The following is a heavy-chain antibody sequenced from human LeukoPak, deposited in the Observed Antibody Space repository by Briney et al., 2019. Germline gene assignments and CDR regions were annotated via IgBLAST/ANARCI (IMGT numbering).Heavy chain of an antibody. Sequence: SETLSLTCTVSGGSISSSSYYWGWIRQPPGKGLEWIGSIYYSGSTYYNPSLKSRVTISVDTSKNQFSLKLSSVTAADTAVYYSARHLTDTLWRQWLTPFDYWGQGTLVTVSS. CDR2: IYYSGST. CDR1: GGSISSSSYY. J-gene: IGHJ4*02. CDR3: ARHLTDTLWRQWLTPFDY. V-gene: IGHV4-39*01. D-gene: IGHD6-19*01.